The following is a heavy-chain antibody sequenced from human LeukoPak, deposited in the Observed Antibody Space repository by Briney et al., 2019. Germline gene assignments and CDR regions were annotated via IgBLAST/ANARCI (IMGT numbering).Heavy chain of an antibody. CDR2: MNPKSGNT. CDR1: GYSFSTYD. Sequence: ASVKVSCKASGYSFSTYDINWVRQATGQGLEWMGWMNPKSGNTGYAQRFQGRVTMTRNTSISTAYMELSSLRSEDTAVYYCARRDYSASGNPLYYYYMDVWGKGTTVTISS. V-gene: IGHV1-8*01. D-gene: IGHD3-10*01. J-gene: IGHJ6*03. CDR3: ARRDYSASGNPLYYYYMDV.